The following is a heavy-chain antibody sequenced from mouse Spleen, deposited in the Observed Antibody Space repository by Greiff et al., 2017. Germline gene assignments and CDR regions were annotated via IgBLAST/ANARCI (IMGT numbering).Heavy chain of an antibody. V-gene: IGHV1-55*01. Sequence: QVQLKQPGAELVKPGASVKMSCKASGYTFTSYWITWVKQRPGQGLEWIGDIYPGSGSTNYNEKFKSKATLTVDTSSSTAYMQLSSLTSEDSAVYYCARGFTTVVEGFAYWGQGTLVTVSA. CDR1: GYTFTSYW. J-gene: IGHJ3*01. CDR2: IYPGSGST. D-gene: IGHD1-1*01. CDR3: ARGFTTVVEGFAY.